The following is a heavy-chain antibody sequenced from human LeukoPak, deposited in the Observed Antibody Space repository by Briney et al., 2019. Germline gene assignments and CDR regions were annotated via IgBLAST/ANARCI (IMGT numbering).Heavy chain of an antibody. Sequence: GGSLRLSCAASGFTFTTYGMHWVRQAPGEGLEWVAFIRYDGSNKYYADSVKGRFTISRDNSKNTLYLQMNGLRAEDAAVYYCSKGGNSNYYYYMDVWGKGTTVTVSS. V-gene: IGHV3-30*02. J-gene: IGHJ6*03. CDR1: GFTFTTYG. D-gene: IGHD4-23*01. CDR2: IRYDGSNK. CDR3: SKGGNSNYYYYMDV.